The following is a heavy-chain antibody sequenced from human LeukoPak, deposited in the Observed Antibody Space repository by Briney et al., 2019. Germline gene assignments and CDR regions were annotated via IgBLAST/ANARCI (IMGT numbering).Heavy chain of an antibody. CDR1: GFTFDDYA. J-gene: IGHJ4*02. CDR3: AKDSGYGDYGFFDY. CDR2: ISWNSGSI. Sequence: GGSLRLSCAASGFTFDDYAMHWVRQAPGKGLEWVSGISWNSGSIGYADSVKGRFTISRDNAKNSLYLQMNSLRAEDTALYYCAKDSGYGDYGFFDYWGQGTLVTVSS. V-gene: IGHV3-9*01. D-gene: IGHD4-17*01.